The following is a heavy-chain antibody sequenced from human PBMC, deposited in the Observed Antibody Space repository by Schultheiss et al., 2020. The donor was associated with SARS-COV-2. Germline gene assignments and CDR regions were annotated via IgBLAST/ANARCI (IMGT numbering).Heavy chain of an antibody. V-gene: IGHV4-39*01. Sequence: SQTLSLTCTVSGGSISSGGYYWSWIRQPPGKGLEWIGSIYYSGSTYYNPSLKSRVTISVDTSKNQFSLRLRSLTAADTAVFYCASEGPYDFWSGYQKNFYYFGMDVWGQGTTVTVSS. CDR1: GGSISSGGYY. CDR2: IYYSGST. J-gene: IGHJ6*02. D-gene: IGHD3-3*01. CDR3: ASEGPYDFWSGYQKNFYYFGMDV.